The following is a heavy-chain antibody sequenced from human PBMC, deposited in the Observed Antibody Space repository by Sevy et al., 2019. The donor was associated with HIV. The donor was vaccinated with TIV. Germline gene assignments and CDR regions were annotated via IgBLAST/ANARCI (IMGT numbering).Heavy chain of an antibody. D-gene: IGHD3-16*02. CDR1: GGSISSSSYY. CDR3: ASFDQHLGELSLRGIHKFDY. CDR2: IYYSGST. Sequence: SETLSLTCTVSGGSISSSSYYWGWIRQPPGKGLEWIGSIYYSGSTSYNPSLKSRVTISVDTSKNQFSLKLSSVTAADTAVYYCASFDQHLGELSLRGIHKFDYWGQGTLVTVSS. V-gene: IGHV4-39*01. J-gene: IGHJ4*02.